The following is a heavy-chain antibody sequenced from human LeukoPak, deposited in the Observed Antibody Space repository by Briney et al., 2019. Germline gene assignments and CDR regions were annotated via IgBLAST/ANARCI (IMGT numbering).Heavy chain of an antibody. CDR3: ARDLASYYDSSPLGR. CDR1: GYTFTSYY. V-gene: IGHV1-46*01. J-gene: IGHJ4*02. CDR2: INPSGGST. Sequence: GASVKVSCKASGYTFTSYYMHWVRQAPGQGLERMGIINPSGGSTSYAQKFQGRVTMTRDVSTSTVYMELSSLRSEDTAVYYCARDLASYYDSSPLGRWGQGTLVTVSS. D-gene: IGHD3-22*01.